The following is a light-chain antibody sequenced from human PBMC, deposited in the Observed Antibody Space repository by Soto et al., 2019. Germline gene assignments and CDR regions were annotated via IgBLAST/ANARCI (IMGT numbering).Light chain of an antibody. J-gene: IGLJ1*01. CDR2: EDT. CDR1: GSDVGSYNL. Sequence: QSALTQPASVSGSPGQSITISCTGTGSDVGSYNLVSWYQQHPGKAPKLMIYEDTERPSGVSNRFSGSKSGNTASLTISGLQAEDEADYYCFSYAGSSTFLYVFGPGTKVTVL. V-gene: IGLV2-23*02. CDR3: FSYAGSSTFLYV.